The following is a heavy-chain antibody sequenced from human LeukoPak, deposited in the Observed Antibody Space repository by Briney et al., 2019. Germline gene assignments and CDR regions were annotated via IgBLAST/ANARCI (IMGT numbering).Heavy chain of an antibody. Sequence: SETLSLTCTVSGASTSSYYWSWIRQPPGKGLEWIGRIYYSGSTNYNPSLNSRVTISLDTSKNQFSLKLSSVTAADTAVYYCARSLGLITMIVEYYFDYWGQGTLVTVSS. CDR1: GASTSSYY. J-gene: IGHJ4*02. V-gene: IGHV4-59*08. CDR2: IYYSGST. CDR3: ARSLGLITMIVEYYFDY. D-gene: IGHD3-22*01.